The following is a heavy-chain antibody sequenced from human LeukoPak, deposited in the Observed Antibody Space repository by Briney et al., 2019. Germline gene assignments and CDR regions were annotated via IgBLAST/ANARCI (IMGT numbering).Heavy chain of an antibody. CDR2: IYSSGST. V-gene: IGHV4-4*07. D-gene: IGHD2-15*01. Sequence: PSDTLSLTCTVSGGSISGSYWSWIRQPAGKGLEWIGRIYSSGSTNYNPSLKSRVTMSVDTSKNQVSLKLNSVTAADTAVYYCARGFCSGGSCYLFDSWGQGTLVTVSS. CDR3: ARGFCSGGSCYLFDS. J-gene: IGHJ4*02. CDR1: GGSISGSY.